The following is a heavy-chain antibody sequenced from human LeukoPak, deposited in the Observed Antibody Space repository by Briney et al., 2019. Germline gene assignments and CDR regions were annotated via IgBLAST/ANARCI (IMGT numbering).Heavy chain of an antibody. CDR2: ISSSSSTI. Sequence: GGSLRLSCAASGFTFSSYSMNWVRQAPGKGLESVSYISSSSSTIHYADSVKGRFTISRDNAKNSLYLQMNSLRDEDTAVYYCAREIISRAPAFDIWGQGTMVTVSS. CDR3: AREIISRAPAFDI. V-gene: IGHV3-48*02. D-gene: IGHD3-10*01. CDR1: GFTFSSYS. J-gene: IGHJ3*02.